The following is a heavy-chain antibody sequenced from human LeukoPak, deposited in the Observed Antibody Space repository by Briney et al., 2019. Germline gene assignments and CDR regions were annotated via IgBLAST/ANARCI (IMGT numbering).Heavy chain of an antibody. CDR3: ARVSRAVGGRVYFSRRGDAFDI. D-gene: IGHD3-10*01. CDR1: GGSISSYY. Sequence: PSETLSLTCSVSGGSISSYYWSWIRQSPDKGLELIGYIHFSGSTDYNPSLKSRVTISVDTSKNQFSLKLSSVTAADTAVYYCARVSRAVGGRVYFSRRGDAFDIWGQGTMVTVSS. V-gene: IGHV4-59*01. J-gene: IGHJ3*02. CDR2: IHFSGST.